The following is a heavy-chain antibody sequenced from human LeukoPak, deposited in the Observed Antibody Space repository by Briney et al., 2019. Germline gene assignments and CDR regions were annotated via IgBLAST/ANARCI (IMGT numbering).Heavy chain of an antibody. CDR2: ISYDGSNK. CDR3: ARGIQGYNWVGFDY. Sequence: GGSLRLSCAASGFTFSSYAMRWVRQAPGKGLEWVAGISYDGSNKYYADSVKGRFTISRDNSKNTLYLQMNSLRAEDTAVYYCARGIQGYNWVGFDYWGQGTLVTVSS. J-gene: IGHJ4*02. V-gene: IGHV3-30-3*01. D-gene: IGHD5-24*01. CDR1: GFTFSSYA.